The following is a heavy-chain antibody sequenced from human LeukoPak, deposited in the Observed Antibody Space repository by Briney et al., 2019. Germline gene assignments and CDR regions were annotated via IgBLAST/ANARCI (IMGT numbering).Heavy chain of an antibody. Sequence: GALRISFSASWFPFNTYAMHWGRPASGKGVGWVAFISYDGTNKYCADSVKGRFTISRDNSKNTLYLQMNSLRAEDTALYYCAREILTGYAFDIWGQGTMVTVSS. J-gene: IGHJ3*02. CDR1: WFPFNTYA. CDR3: AREILTGYAFDI. V-gene: IGHV3-30-3*01. D-gene: IGHD7-27*01. CDR2: ISYDGTNK.